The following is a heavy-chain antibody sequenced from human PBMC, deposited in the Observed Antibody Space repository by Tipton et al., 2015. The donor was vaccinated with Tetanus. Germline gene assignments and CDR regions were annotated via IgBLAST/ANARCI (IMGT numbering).Heavy chain of an antibody. D-gene: IGHD2-8*01. Sequence: TLSLTCTVSGGSISSYYCSWVRQPPGKGLEWIGHTHYSGNTNYNSSLWSRVTISLDTSKNPFSLKLSSVTAADTAVYYCVANDGGLEHGQHWGQGTLVTVSS. CDR1: GGSISSYY. CDR3: VANDGGLEHGQH. V-gene: IGHV4-59*07. J-gene: IGHJ1*01. CDR2: THYSGNT.